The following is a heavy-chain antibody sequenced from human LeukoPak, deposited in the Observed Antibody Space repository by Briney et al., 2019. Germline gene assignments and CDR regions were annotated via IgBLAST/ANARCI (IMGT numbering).Heavy chain of an antibody. V-gene: IGHV4-4*07. CDR2: IYTSGST. CDR1: GGSISSYY. Sequence: PSETLSLTCTASGGSISSYYWSWIRQPAGKGLEWIGRIYTSGSTNYNPSLKSRVTMSVDTSKNQFTLKLSSVTAADTAVYYCARDVGDGYNYYFDYWGQGTLVTVSS. CDR3: ARDVGDGYNYYFDY. D-gene: IGHD5-24*01. J-gene: IGHJ4*02.